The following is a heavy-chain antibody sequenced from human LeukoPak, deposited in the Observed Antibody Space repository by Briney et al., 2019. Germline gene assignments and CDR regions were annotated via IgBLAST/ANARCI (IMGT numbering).Heavy chain of an antibody. J-gene: IGHJ4*02. D-gene: IGHD5-18*01. Sequence: SGPALVKPTQTLTLTCTFSGFSLSTSGMCVSWIRQPPGKALEWLARIDWDDDKYYSTSLKTRLTISKDTSKKMVVLTMTNMDPVDTATYYCARIVDTAMARRYYFDYWGQGTLVTVSS. CDR1: GFSLSTSGMC. CDR3: ARIVDTAMARRYYFDY. CDR2: IDWDDDK. V-gene: IGHV2-70*11.